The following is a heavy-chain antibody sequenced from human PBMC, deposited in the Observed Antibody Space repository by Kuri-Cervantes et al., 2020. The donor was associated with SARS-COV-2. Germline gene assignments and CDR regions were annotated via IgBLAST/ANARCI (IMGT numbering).Heavy chain of an antibody. Sequence: GGSLRLSCAASGFTFSSYSMNWVRQAPGKGLEWVSSIGSSSSYIYYADSVKGRFTISRDNAKNSLYLQMNSLRAEDTAVYYCARVGSTMVRGVIMRGADAFDIWGQGTMVTVSS. D-gene: IGHD3-10*01. V-gene: IGHV3-21*01. CDR2: IGSSSSYI. CDR1: GFTFSSYS. J-gene: IGHJ3*02. CDR3: ARVGSTMVRGVIMRGADAFDI.